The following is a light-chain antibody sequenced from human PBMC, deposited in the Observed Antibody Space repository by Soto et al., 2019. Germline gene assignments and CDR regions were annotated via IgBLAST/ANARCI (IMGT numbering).Light chain of an antibody. V-gene: IGLV2-14*01. CDR3: SSYTSSSTLGGV. Sequence: QSALTHPASVSGCPGQSITISCTGTSSDVGGYNYVSWYQQHPGKAPKLMIYDVSNRPSGVSNRFSGSKSGNTASLTISGLQAEDEADYYCSSYTSSSTLGGVFGGGTKLTVL. CDR2: DVS. J-gene: IGLJ2*01. CDR1: SSDVGGYNY.